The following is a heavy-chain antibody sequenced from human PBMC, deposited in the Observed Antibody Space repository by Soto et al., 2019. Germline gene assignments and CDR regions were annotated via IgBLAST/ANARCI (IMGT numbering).Heavy chain of an antibody. Sequence: PSETLSLTCNVSGGSISSYYWSWIRQPPGKGLEWIGYIYYSGSTNYNPSLKSRVTLSVDTPKNQCSLKLSSVTAADTAVYYCARLPRITIFGVVIEYEGVPNFDYWGQGTLVTVSS. CDR2: IYYSGST. V-gene: IGHV4-59*08. CDR1: GGSISSYY. J-gene: IGHJ4*02. CDR3: ARLPRITIFGVVIEYEGVPNFDY. D-gene: IGHD3-3*01.